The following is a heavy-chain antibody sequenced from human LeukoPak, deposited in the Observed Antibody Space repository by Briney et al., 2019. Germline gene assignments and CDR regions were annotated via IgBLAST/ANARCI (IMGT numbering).Heavy chain of an antibody. V-gene: IGHV1-18*01. CDR1: GYTFTNSG. D-gene: IGHD3-10*01. CDR3: ATAPHHYYYGSGSYPYDY. Sequence: ASVKVSCKASGYTFTNSGVSWVRQAPGQGLEWMGWISAYNGNTNYAQKLQGRVTMTTDTSTNTAYMELRSLRSDDTAVYYCATAPHHYYYGSGSYPYDYWGQGTLVTVSS. J-gene: IGHJ4*02. CDR2: ISAYNGNT.